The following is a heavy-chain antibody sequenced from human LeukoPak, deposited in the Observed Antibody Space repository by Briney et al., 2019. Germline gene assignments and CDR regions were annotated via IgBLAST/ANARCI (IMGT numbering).Heavy chain of an antibody. J-gene: IGHJ4*02. V-gene: IGHV3-23*01. D-gene: IGHD6-13*01. CDR3: AKYPAAAGTPYYFDY. Sequence: PGGSLRLSCAASGFAFSSYAMSWVRQAPGKGLEWVSAISGSGGSTYYADSVKGRFTISRDNSKNTLYLQMNSLRAEDTAVYYCAKYPAAAGTPYYFDYWGQGTLVTVSS. CDR2: ISGSGGST. CDR1: GFAFSSYA.